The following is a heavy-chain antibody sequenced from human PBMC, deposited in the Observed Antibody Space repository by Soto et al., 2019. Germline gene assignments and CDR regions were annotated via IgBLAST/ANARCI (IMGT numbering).Heavy chain of an antibody. V-gene: IGHV1-69*13. CDR3: ALYSSSWYGPYYYCGMDV. J-gene: IGHJ6*02. D-gene: IGHD6-13*01. CDR2: IIPIFGTA. CDR1: GGTFSSYA. Sequence: ASVKVSCKASGGTFSSYAISWVRQAPGQGLEWMGGIIPIFGTANYAQKFQGRVTITADESTSTAYMELSSLRSEDTAVYYCALYSSSWYGPYYYCGMDVWGQGTTVTVSS.